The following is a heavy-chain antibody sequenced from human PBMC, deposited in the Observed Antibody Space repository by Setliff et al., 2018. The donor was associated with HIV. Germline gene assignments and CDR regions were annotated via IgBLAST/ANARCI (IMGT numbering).Heavy chain of an antibody. D-gene: IGHD1-26*01. V-gene: IGHV4-61*09. CDR2: IYTTGRT. Sequence: PSETLSLTCTVSGDSISSANYFWSWIRQPAGKGLEWIGHIYTTGRTNYNPSLKSRVTISLDTSKNQFFLRLSSVTAADTAVYYCAAATTLDYWGQGTLVTVSS. J-gene: IGHJ4*02. CDR3: AAATTLDY. CDR1: GDSISSANYF.